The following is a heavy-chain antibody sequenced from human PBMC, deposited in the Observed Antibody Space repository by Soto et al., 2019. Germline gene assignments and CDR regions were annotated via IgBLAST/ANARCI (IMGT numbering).Heavy chain of an antibody. D-gene: IGHD2-15*01. CDR1: GCTFSSYA. J-gene: IGHJ3*02. V-gene: IGHV3-23*01. CDR3: AKGSRSSGYCSGGSCYLAPAFDI. Sequence: GGSLRRSWAASGCTFSSYAMSWVRKTQGKGLEWVSAISGSGGSTYYADSVKGRFTISRDNSKNTLYLQMNSLRAEDTAVYYCAKGSRSSGYCSGGSCYLAPAFDIWGQGTMVTVS. CDR2: ISGSGGST.